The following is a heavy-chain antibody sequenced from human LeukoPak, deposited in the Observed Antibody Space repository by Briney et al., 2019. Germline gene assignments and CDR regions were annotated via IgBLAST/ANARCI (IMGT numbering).Heavy chain of an antibody. CDR1: GGTFSSYA. D-gene: IGHD3-22*01. Sequence: SVKVSCKASGGTFSSYAISWVRQAPGQGLEWMGRIIPILGIANYAQKFQGRVTMTTDTSTSTAYMELRSLRSDDTAVYYCARDSITMIVVVRGYFDYWGQGTLVTVSS. CDR2: IIPILGIA. V-gene: IGHV1-69*04. J-gene: IGHJ4*02. CDR3: ARDSITMIVVVRGYFDY.